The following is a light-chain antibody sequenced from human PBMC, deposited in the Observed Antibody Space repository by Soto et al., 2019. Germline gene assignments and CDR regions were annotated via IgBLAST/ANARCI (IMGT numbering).Light chain of an antibody. Sequence: EIVLTQSPATLSLSPGERATLSCRASQSVSSYLAWYQQKPGQAPRLLIYDASNMATGIPARFSGSGSGTDFTLTISSLEPEDFAVYYCQQRSNWPRGFTFGPGTKVDIK. J-gene: IGKJ3*01. V-gene: IGKV3-11*01. CDR1: QSVSSY. CDR3: QQRSNWPRGFT. CDR2: DAS.